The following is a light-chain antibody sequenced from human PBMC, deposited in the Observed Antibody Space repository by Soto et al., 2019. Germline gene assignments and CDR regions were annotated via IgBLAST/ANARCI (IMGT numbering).Light chain of an antibody. CDR3: QQRSNGLT. J-gene: IGKJ4*01. V-gene: IGKV3-11*01. CDR2: DAS. CDR1: QSISSY. Sequence: EIVLTQSPATLSLSPGERATLACRASQSISSYLAWYQQKRGQAPRVLIYDASNRATGIPARFSGSGSGTDFILTISSLEPEDFAVYYCQQRSNGLTFGGGTKVDIK.